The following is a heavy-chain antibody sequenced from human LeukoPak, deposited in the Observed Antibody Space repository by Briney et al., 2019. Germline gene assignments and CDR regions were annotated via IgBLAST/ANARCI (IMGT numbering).Heavy chain of an antibody. V-gene: IGHV4-39*01. D-gene: IGHD3-16*02. Sequence: SETLSLTCTVSGGSISSSSYYWGWIRQPPGKGLEWIGSIYYIGSAYYNPSLKSRVTISVDTSKNQFSLKLSSVTAADTAVYYWASRVDYVWGSYRYDWFDPWGQGTLVTVSS. CDR2: IYYIGSA. CDR1: GGSISSSSYY. CDR3: ASRVDYVWGSYRYDWFDP. J-gene: IGHJ5*02.